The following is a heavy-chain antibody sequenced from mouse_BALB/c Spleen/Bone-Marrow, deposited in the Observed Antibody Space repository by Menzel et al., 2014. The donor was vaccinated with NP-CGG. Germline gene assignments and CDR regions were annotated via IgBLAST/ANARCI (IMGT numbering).Heavy chain of an antibody. Sequence: QVQLKQSGPGLVAPPQSLSITCTVSGFSLTSYGVHWVRQPPGKGLEWLGVIWAGGSTNYNSALMSRLSISKDNSKSQVFLKMNSLQTDDTAMYYCARDLYYDYDEGFAYWGQGTLVTVSA. V-gene: IGHV2-9*02. D-gene: IGHD2-4*01. J-gene: IGHJ3*01. CDR1: GFSLTSYG. CDR3: ARDLYYDYDEGFAY. CDR2: IWAGGST.